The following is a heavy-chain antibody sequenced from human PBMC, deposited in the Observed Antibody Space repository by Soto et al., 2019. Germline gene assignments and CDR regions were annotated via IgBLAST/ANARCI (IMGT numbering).Heavy chain of an antibody. CDR2: IYHSGST. Sequence: PSETLSLTCAVSGGSISSGGYSWSWIRQPPGKGLEWIGYIYHSGSTYYNPSLKSRVTISVDRSKNQFSLKLSSVTAADTAVYYCARNDYGDYGPYFNYWGQGTLVTVSS. D-gene: IGHD4-17*01. CDR1: GGSISSGGYS. V-gene: IGHV4-30-2*01. J-gene: IGHJ4*02. CDR3: ARNDYGDYGPYFNY.